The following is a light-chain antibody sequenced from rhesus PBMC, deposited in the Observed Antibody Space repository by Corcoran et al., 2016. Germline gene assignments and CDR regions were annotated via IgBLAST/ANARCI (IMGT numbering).Light chain of an antibody. CDR2: EAS. V-gene: IGKV1-25*01. CDR1: QGITND. Sequence: DIQMTQSPSSLSASVGDRVTITCRASQGITNDLAWYQQKPGETPKLLIYEASRLQGGIPSRFSGSGSGTDFTLTISSLQSEDFATYYCQHYYTTPWTFGQGTKVEIK. J-gene: IGKJ1*01. CDR3: QHYYTTPWT.